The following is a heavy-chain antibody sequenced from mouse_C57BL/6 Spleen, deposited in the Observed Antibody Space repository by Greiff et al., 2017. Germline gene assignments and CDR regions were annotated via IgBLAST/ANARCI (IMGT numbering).Heavy chain of an antibody. CDR3: ARRRMNFDAMDY. J-gene: IGHJ4*01. CDR2: IYPSDSET. V-gene: IGHV1-61*01. CDR1: GYTFTSYW. Sequence: QVQLQQPGAELVRPGSSVKLSCKASGYTFTSYWMDWVKQRPGQGLEWIGNIYPSDSETHYNQKFKDKATLTVDKSSSTAYMQLSSLTSEDSAVYYCARRRMNFDAMDYWGQGTSVTVSS.